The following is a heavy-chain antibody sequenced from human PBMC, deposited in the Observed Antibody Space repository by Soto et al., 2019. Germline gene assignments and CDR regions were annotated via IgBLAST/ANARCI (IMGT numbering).Heavy chain of an antibody. D-gene: IGHD3-9*01. CDR3: ASGKAANYGFLTDPFDS. CDR1: GGSINSTYW. V-gene: IGHV4-4*02. Sequence: QVQLQESGPGLVKPSGTLSLTCAVSGGSINSTYWWSWVRQPPGKGLEWIGEIYHSGSTNYNPSLKSRVTISVDKSRNQFSLRLSSVTAADTAVYYCASGKAANYGFLTDPFDSWGQGTLVTVSS. J-gene: IGHJ5*01. CDR2: IYHSGST.